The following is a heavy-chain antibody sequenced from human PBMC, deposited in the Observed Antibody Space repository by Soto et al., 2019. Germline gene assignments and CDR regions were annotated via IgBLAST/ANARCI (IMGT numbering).Heavy chain of an antibody. CDR3: ARLPSYRSSWERDY. J-gene: IGHJ4*02. D-gene: IGHD6-13*01. Sequence: PGESLKISCNGSGYSFTSYWISWVRQMPGKGLEWMGRIDPSDSYTNYSPSFQGHVTISADKSISTAYLQWSSLKASDTAMYYCARLPSYRSSWERDYWGQGNLVTASS. CDR2: IDPSDSYT. CDR1: GYSFTSYW. V-gene: IGHV5-10-1*01.